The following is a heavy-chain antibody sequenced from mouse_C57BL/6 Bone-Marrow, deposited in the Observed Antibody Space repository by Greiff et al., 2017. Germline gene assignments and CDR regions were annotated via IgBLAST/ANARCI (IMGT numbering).Heavy chain of an antibody. Sequence: QVQLQQPGAELVMPGASVKLSCKASGYTFTSYWMHWVKQRPGQGLEWIGEIDPSDSYTNYNQKFKGKSTLTVDKSSSTAYMQLSSLTSEDSAVYYWARRGSGFPGFAYWGQGTLVTVSA. CDR3: ARRGSGFPGFAY. CDR1: GYTFTSYW. J-gene: IGHJ3*01. CDR2: IDPSDSYT. V-gene: IGHV1-69*01. D-gene: IGHD3-2*02.